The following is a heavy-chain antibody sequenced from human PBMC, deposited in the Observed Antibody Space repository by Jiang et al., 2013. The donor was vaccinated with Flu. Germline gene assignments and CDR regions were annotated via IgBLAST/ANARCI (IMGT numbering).Heavy chain of an antibody. V-gene: IGHV1-46*01. Sequence: KVSCKASGYTFTSYYMHWVRQAPGQGLEWMGIINPSGGSTSYAQKFQGRVTMTRDTSTSTVYMELSSLRSEDTAVYYCARDQRDDYIWGSYRFAFDYWGQGTLVTVSS. CDR1: GYTFTSYY. CDR2: INPSGGST. D-gene: IGHD3-16*02. CDR3: ARDQRDDYIWGSYRFAFDY. J-gene: IGHJ4*02.